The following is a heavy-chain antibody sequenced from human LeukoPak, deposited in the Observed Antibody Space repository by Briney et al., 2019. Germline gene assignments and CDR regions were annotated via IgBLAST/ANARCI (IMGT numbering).Heavy chain of an antibody. CDR2: INHSGST. Sequence: PSETLSLTCAVYGGFFSGYYWSWIRQPPGKGLEWIGEINHSGSTNYNPSLKSRVTISVDTSKNQFSLKLSSVTAADTAVYYCAREGSAVTNFDYWGQGTLVTVSS. J-gene: IGHJ4*02. CDR1: GGFFSGYY. CDR3: AREGSAVTNFDY. V-gene: IGHV4-34*01. D-gene: IGHD3-10*01.